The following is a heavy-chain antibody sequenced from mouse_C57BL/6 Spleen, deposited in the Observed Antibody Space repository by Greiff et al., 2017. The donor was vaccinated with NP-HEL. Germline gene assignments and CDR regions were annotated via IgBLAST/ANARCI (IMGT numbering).Heavy chain of an antibody. V-gene: IGHV1-69*01. Sequence: QVQLQQPGAELVMPGASVKLSCKASGYTFTSYWMHWVKQRPGQGLEWIGEIDPSDSYTNYNQKFKGKSTLTVDKSSSTAYVQLSSLTSEDSAVYYCARQGLTTVADYWGQGTTLTVSS. CDR3: ARQGLTTVADY. D-gene: IGHD1-1*01. CDR1: GYTFTSYW. J-gene: IGHJ2*01. CDR2: IDPSDSYT.